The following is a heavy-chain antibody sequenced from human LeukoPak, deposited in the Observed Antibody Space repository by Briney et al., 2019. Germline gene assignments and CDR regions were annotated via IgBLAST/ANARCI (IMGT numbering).Heavy chain of an antibody. V-gene: IGHV3-23*01. CDR3: AKDSKTYYDILTGYLYYYYYGMDV. D-gene: IGHD3-9*01. CDR1: GFTFTSYA. J-gene: IGHJ6*02. Sequence: GGSLRLSCAASGFTFTSYAMSWVRQAPGKGLEWVSAISGSGGSTYYADSVKGRFTISRDNSKNTLYLQMNSLRAEDTAVYYCAKDSKTYYDILTGYLYYYYYGMDVWGQGTTVTVSS. CDR2: ISGSGGST.